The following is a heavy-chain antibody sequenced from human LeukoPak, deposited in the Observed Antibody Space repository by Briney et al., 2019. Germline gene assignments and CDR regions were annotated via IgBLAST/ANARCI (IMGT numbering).Heavy chain of an antibody. D-gene: IGHD6-13*01. V-gene: IGHV4-34*01. J-gene: IGHJ4*02. CDR3: ARIGASSWYYFDY. Sequence: SETLALTCAVYGGSFRGYYWSWIRQPPGKGLEWIGEINHSGSTNYNPSLKSRVTISVDTSKNQFSLKLSSVAAADTAVYYCARIGASSWYYFDYWGQGTLVTVSS. CDR1: GGSFRGYY. CDR2: INHSGST.